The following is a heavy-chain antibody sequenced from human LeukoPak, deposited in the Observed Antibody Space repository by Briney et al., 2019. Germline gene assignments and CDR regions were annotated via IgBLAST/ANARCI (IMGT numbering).Heavy chain of an antibody. Sequence: PSETLSLTCTVSGDSISSGDYYWSWLRQPAWKGLEWIGRTSSSGSTHCNPSLKSRVTISVDTSKTQFSLKLSSGTAADTAVYFCARGPYSYDSSGAFDIWGQGTMVTVSS. CDR1: GDSISSGDYY. D-gene: IGHD3-22*01. CDR2: TSSSGST. J-gene: IGHJ3*02. V-gene: IGHV4-61*02. CDR3: ARGPYSYDSSGAFDI.